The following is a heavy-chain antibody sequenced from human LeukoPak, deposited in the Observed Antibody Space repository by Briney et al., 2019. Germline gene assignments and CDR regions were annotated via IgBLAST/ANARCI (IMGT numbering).Heavy chain of an antibody. V-gene: IGHV3-30-3*01. CDR2: ISYDGSKE. D-gene: IGHD2/OR15-2a*01. CDR1: GLIIKSYA. J-gene: IGHJ4*02. CDR3: ARERAYNSALYFGY. Sequence: GGSLRLSCAGAGLIIKSYAMHWVRQAPGKGLEWVAVISYDGSKEDFADSVKGRFTISRDNSKNTLYLQMNSLRAEDTAVYYCARERAYNSALYFGYWGQGTLVTVSS.